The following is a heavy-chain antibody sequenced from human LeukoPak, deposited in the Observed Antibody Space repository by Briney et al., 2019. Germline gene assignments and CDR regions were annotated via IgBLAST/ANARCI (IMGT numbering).Heavy chain of an antibody. CDR1: GGSVSRGGYY. CDR3: ATADWESFYFDS. V-gene: IGHV4-31*03. Sequence: SETLSLTFPVSGGSVSRGGYYWNWIPQHPGKGLEWIGFTSYSEGTYYNPSLMSRITISVDRSQNQFSLKMRDVTAADTAVYFCATADWESFYFDSWGQGALVAVSS. CDR2: TSYSEGT. J-gene: IGHJ4*02. D-gene: IGHD1-26*01.